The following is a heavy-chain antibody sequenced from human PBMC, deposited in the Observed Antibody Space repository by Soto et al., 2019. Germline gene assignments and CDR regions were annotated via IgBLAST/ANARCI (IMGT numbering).Heavy chain of an antibody. CDR2: ISSNGGTT. J-gene: IGHJ4*02. Sequence: EVPLAESGGGMVQPGGSLRLSCVASGFTFSSYDMHLVRQAPGKGLEYVSSISSNGGTTYYGNSVKGRFTISRDNSKNTLYLHMGSLRAEDMAVYYCVRRVSGNYDYWGQGTLVTVSS. V-gene: IGHV3-64*01. CDR1: GFTFSSYD. CDR3: VRRVSGNYDY. D-gene: IGHD1-7*01.